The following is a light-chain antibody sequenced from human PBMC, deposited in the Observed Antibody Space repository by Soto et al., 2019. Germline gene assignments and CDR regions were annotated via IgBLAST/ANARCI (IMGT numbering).Light chain of an antibody. CDR1: TGALTSGHY. J-gene: IGLJ3*02. CDR2: NTS. V-gene: IGLV7-46*01. CDR3: LLSYSGARV. Sequence: QAVVTQEPSLTVSPGGTVTLTCGSSTGALTSGHYPYWFQQKPGQAPRTLVYNTSDKHSWAPARFSGSLLGGKAALTLSGAQPEDEAEYYCLLSYSGARVFGGGTKVTVL.